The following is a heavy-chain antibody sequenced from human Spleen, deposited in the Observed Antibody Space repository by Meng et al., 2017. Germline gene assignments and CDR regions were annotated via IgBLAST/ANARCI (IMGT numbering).Heavy chain of an antibody. Sequence: SETLSLTCAVYGGSFSGYYWSWIRQPPGKGLEWIGEINHSGSTNYNPSVKSRVTISLDTSNNQFSLTLRSVTAADTAVYYCARDSSVSQTGLFDYWGQGTLVTVSS. CDR1: GGSFSGYY. CDR3: ARDSSVSQTGLFDY. V-gene: IGHV4-34*01. CDR2: INHSGST. D-gene: IGHD1-1*01. J-gene: IGHJ4*02.